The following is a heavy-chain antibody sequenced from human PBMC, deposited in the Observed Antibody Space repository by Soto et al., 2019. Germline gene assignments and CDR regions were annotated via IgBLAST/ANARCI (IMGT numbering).Heavy chain of an antibody. CDR1: GGTFNNFA. D-gene: IGHD2-2*01. J-gene: IGHJ6*02. Sequence: QVQLVQSGAEVKKPGSSVKVSCKSSGGTFNNFAISWVRQAPGQGLEWMGGIIPIFGTAKYAQKFQGRVTITADESTSTAYMVLSSLRSQDTAVYYCARDLARDIVVVPFCNSYGMDVWGQGTTVTVSS. V-gene: IGHV1-69*01. CDR2: IIPIFGTA. CDR3: ARDLARDIVVVPFCNSYGMDV.